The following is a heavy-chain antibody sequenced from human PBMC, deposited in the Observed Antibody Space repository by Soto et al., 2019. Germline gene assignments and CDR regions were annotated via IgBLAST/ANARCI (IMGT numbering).Heavy chain of an antibody. Sequence: EVQLVESGGGLVQPGRSLRLSCAASGFTFDDYAMHWVRQAPGKGLEWVSGISWNSGSIGYADSVKGRFTISRDNAKNSRYLQMNRLRAEDTALYYCAKDLTRSGGIHYYYGMDVWGQGTTVTVSS. J-gene: IGHJ6*02. CDR2: ISWNSGSI. V-gene: IGHV3-9*01. CDR1: GFTFDDYA. D-gene: IGHD2-15*01. CDR3: AKDLTRSGGIHYYYGMDV.